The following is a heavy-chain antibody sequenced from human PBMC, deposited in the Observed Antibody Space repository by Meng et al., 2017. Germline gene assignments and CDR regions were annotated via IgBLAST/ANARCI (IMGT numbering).Heavy chain of an antibody. Sequence: GESLKISCAASGFTFSSYAMHWVRQAPGKGLEWVAVISYDGSNKYYADSVKGRFTISRDNSKNTLYLQMNSLRAEDTAVYYCARENGADYYDSSGSPKHGMDVWGQGTTVTSP. J-gene: IGHJ6*02. CDR3: ARENGADYYDSSGSPKHGMDV. CDR1: GFTFSSYA. V-gene: IGHV3-30*01. D-gene: IGHD3-22*01. CDR2: ISYDGSNK.